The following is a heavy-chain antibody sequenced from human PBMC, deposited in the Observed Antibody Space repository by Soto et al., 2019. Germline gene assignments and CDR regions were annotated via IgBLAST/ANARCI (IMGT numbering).Heavy chain of an antibody. Sequence: PSQTLSLTCAISGDSVSSSSVTWNWIRQSPSRCLEWLGRTYYRFKWYNDYAESVKSRITINPDTSKNQFSLHLNSVTPEDTAVYYCVRLIGNSWLDFWGQGTLVTVSS. J-gene: IGHJ5*01. CDR2: TYYRFKWYN. CDR1: GDSVSSSSVT. V-gene: IGHV6-1*01. CDR3: VRLIGNSWLDF. D-gene: IGHD1-26*01.